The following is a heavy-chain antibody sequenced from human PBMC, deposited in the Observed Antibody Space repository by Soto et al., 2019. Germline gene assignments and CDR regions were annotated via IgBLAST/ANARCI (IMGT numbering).Heavy chain of an antibody. Sequence: QVQLVESGGGFVKPGGSLRLSCAASAFTFSDYYMSRIRQAPGKGLEWVSYISSGGGTAYYADSVKGRFTISRDNAKNSLFLQMNSLRGEDTAVYYCARAPETTEPWEYFYSYMDVWGKGTTVTVSS. V-gene: IGHV3-11*01. CDR2: ISSGGGTA. J-gene: IGHJ6*03. CDR1: AFTFSDYY. CDR3: ARAPETTEPWEYFYSYMDV. D-gene: IGHD4-17*01.